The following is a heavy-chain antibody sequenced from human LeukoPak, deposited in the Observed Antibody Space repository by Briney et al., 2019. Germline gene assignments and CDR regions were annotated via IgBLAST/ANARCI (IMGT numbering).Heavy chain of an antibody. CDR2: IYYSGST. Sequence: PSETLSLTCTVSGGSISSHYWSWIRQPPGKGLEWIGYIYYSGSTNYNPSLKSRVTISVDTSKNQFSLKLSSVTAADTAVYYCAREGTGRNCYYYYMDVWGKGTTVTVSS. J-gene: IGHJ6*03. D-gene: IGHD1-1*01. V-gene: IGHV4-59*11. CDR3: AREGTGRNCYYYYMDV. CDR1: GGSISSHY.